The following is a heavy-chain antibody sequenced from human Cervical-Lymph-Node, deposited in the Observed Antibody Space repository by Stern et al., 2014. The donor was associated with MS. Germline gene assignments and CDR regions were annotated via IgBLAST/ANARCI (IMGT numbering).Heavy chain of an antibody. J-gene: IGHJ4*02. CDR1: GFTFSNYA. CDR2: ISGSSGST. Sequence: EDQLVESGGGLIQPGGSLRLSCAASGFTFSNYAMSWVRQVPGKGLEWVSGISGSSGSTRYADSVKGRFTISRDNSKNTLYLQMNSLRVEDTALYYCVRQWELHLRCFFYWGQGTLVTVSS. D-gene: IGHD1-26*01. CDR3: VRQWELHLRCFFY. V-gene: IGHV3-23*04.